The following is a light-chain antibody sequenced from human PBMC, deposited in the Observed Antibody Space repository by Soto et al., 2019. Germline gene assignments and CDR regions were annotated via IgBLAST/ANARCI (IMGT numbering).Light chain of an antibody. CDR3: QQRSNGPVVT. V-gene: IGKV3-11*01. CDR2: DAS. Sequence: DIVLTQSPATLSLSPGERATISCRASQSVSSYLAWYQQKPGQAPRLLIYDASTLDTGIPARFSGSGSGTDFTLTISSLEPEDFAVYYCQQRSNGPVVTFGPGTKVDIK. J-gene: IGKJ3*01. CDR1: QSVSSY.